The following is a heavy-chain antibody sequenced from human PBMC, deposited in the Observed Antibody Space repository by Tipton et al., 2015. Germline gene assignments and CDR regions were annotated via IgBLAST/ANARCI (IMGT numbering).Heavy chain of an antibody. CDR3: AGGPFEGAARGDYYYYGMDV. V-gene: IGHV1-69*01. CDR2: TIPLFGTS. Sequence: QLVQSGPEVKKPGSSVKVSCKASGDTFSTYAITWVRQAPGQGLEWMGGTIPLFGTSNYARKFQGRVTITADESTSIAYMELSSLRSEDTAVYYCAGGPFEGAARGDYYYYGMDVWGQGTTVTVSS. D-gene: IGHD5-18*01. J-gene: IGHJ6*02. CDR1: GDTFSTYA.